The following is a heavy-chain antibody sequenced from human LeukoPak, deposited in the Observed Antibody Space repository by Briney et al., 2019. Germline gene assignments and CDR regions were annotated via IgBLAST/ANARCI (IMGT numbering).Heavy chain of an antibody. CDR3: ARDGALTAAVRHYYYMDV. D-gene: IGHD4/OR15-4a*01. V-gene: IGHV1-18*01. Sequence: ASVKVSCKASGYTFTNFGISWVRQAPGQGLEWMGWISLYNGNTKSAQKVQGRVTMTTDTSTSTAYMELGSLRSDDTAVYYCARDGALTAAVRHYYYMDVWGKGTTVTVSS. CDR2: ISLYNGNT. J-gene: IGHJ6*03. CDR1: GYTFTNFG.